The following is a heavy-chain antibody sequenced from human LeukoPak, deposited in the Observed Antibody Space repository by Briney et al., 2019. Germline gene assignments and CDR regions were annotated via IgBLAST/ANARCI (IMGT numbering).Heavy chain of an antibody. CDR2: ISGSGGST. CDR1: GFTFSSYA. Sequence: GGSLRLSCAASGFTFSSYAMYWVRQAPEKGLEWVSGISGSGGSTYYADSVKGRFTISKDNSKNTLYLQMNSLRAEDTAVYYCAKDRGYSSSSASVFDYWGQGTLVTVSS. D-gene: IGHD6-6*01. V-gene: IGHV3-23*01. CDR3: AKDRGYSSSSASVFDY. J-gene: IGHJ4*02.